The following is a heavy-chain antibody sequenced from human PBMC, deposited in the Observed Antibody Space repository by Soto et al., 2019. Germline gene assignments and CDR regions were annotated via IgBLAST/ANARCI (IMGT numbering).Heavy chain of an antibody. CDR1: GFTFSNYW. Sequence: EVQLVESGGGLVQPGGSLRLSCAASGFTFSNYWMHWVRQAPGEGLVWVSRIKTDGSSTSYADSVKGRFTISRDTAKNRWYLQRKGRRVGDTVGYYCGRVGWGHSGFAYWGRETRVT. CDR2: IKTDGSST. V-gene: IGHV3-74*01. D-gene: IGHD3-16*01. J-gene: IGHJ4*02. CDR3: GRVGWGHSGFAY.